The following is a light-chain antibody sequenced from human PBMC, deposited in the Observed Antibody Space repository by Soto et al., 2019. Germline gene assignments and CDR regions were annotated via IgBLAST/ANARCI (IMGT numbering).Light chain of an antibody. CDR2: AAS. CDR3: QQLESYPST. CDR1: QGISNF. V-gene: IGKV1-9*01. Sequence: IQLTQSPSSLSASVGDRVTITCRASQGISNFLAWYKQKPGKAPKLLIYAASTLQSGVPSRFSGSGSLTDFTLTIRSMQTEYFATYYWQQLESYPSTFGGGTKADIK. J-gene: IGKJ4*01.